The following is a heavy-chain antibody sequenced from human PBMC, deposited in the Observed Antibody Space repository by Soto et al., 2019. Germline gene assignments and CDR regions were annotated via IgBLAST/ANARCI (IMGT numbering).Heavy chain of an antibody. V-gene: IGHV3-30*03. CDR2: ISYDGSNK. Sequence: QVQLVESGGGVVQPGRSLRLSCAASGFTFSSYGMHWVRQAPGKGLEWVAVISYDGSNKYYADSVKGRFTISRDNSKNKLYLQMNSLRAEDTAVYYCALSSSSGWQLDYWGQGTLVTVSS. J-gene: IGHJ4*02. CDR1: GFTFSSYG. D-gene: IGHD6-19*01. CDR3: ALSSSSGWQLDY.